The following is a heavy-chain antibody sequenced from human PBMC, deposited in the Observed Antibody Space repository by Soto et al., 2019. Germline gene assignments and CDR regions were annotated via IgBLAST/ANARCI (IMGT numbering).Heavy chain of an antibody. Sequence: GGSLRLSCAASGFTVSSNYMSWVRQAPGKGLEWVSVIYSGGSTYYADSVKGRFTISRDNSKNTLYLQMNSLRAEDTAVYYCASLWFGEFRFDYWGQGTLVTVSS. D-gene: IGHD3-10*01. CDR2: IYSGGST. J-gene: IGHJ4*02. CDR3: ASLWFGEFRFDY. V-gene: IGHV3-66*01. CDR1: GFTVSSNY.